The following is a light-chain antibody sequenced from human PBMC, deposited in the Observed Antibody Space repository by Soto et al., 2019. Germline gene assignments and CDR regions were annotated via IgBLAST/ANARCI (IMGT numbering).Light chain of an antibody. CDR3: TSYAGGNFPVV. CDR2: DVT. V-gene: IGLV2-8*01. Sequence: QRVLTQPPSASGSPGQSVTISCTGASSDIGSYNFVSWYQQHPDKAPKLLIYDVTQRPSGVPDRFSGSKSGNTASLTVSGLLAEAEADYYCTSYAGGNFPVVFGGGTKVTVL. J-gene: IGLJ2*01. CDR1: SSDIGSYNF.